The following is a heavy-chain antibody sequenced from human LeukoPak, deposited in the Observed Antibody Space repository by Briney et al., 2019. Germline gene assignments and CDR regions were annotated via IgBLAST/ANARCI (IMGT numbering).Heavy chain of an antibody. D-gene: IGHD2-21*02. CDR3: ARKRYCGGDCATLRVAEYYFDY. V-gene: IGHV3-23*01. Sequence: PGGSLRLSCAASGFTFSSYAMSWVRQAPGKGLEWVSAISGSGGSTYYADSVKGRFTISRDNSKNTLYLQMNSLRAEDTAVYYCARKRYCGGDCATLRVAEYYFDYWGQGTLVTVSS. CDR1: GFTFSSYA. CDR2: ISGSGGST. J-gene: IGHJ4*02.